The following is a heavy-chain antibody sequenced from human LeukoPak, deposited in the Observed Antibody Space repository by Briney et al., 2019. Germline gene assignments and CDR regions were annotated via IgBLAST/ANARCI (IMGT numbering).Heavy chain of an antibody. CDR2: INPNSGGT. CDR1: GYTFTSYG. V-gene: IGHV1-2*02. D-gene: IGHD6-13*01. CDR3: ARAGYSSSWRSWFDP. Sequence: ASVKVSCKASGYTFTSYGISWVRQAPGQGLEWMGWINPNSGGTNYAQKFQGRVTMTRDTSISTAYMELSRLRSDDTAVYYCARAGYSSSWRSWFDPWGQGTLVTVSS. J-gene: IGHJ5*02.